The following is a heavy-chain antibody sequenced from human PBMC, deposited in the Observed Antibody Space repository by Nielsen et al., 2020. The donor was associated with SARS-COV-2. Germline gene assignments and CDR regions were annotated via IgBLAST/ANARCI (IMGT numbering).Heavy chain of an antibody. CDR2: INPTNGGT. CDR1: GYTFTNNY. J-gene: IGHJ4*02. Sequence: ASVKVSCKASGYTFTNNYMHWVRQAPGQGLEWMGLINPTNGGTTYAQKFLGTVTMTRDTSTSTVYMELSSLRSDDTAVYFCARGSWNDVAYWGQGTLVTVSS. CDR3: ARGSWNDVAY. D-gene: IGHD1-1*01. V-gene: IGHV1-46*01.